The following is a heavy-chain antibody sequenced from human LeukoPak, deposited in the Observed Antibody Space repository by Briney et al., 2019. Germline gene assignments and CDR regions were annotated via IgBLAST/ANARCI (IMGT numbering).Heavy chain of an antibody. CDR3: AREDSSSWRPHRWFDP. V-gene: IGHV1-18*01. CDR2: ISAYNGNT. CDR1: GYTFTNYG. J-gene: IGHJ5*02. Sequence: ASVKVSCKTSGYTFTNYGISWVRQAPGQGLEWMGWISAYNGNTNYTQNLQGRVTMTTDTSTSTAYMELRSLRSDDTAVYYCAREDSSSWRPHRWFDPWGQGTLVTVSS. D-gene: IGHD6-13*01.